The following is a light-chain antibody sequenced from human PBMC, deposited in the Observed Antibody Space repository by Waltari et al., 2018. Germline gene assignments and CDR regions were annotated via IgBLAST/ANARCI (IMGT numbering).Light chain of an antibody. Sequence: QTVVTKEPSFSVSPGGTVTLTCGLSSGSVSTSYYPSWYQQTPGQAPRTLIYSTNPRSSGVPDRFSGSILGNKAALTITGAQADDESDYYCVLYMGSGISLFGGGTKLTVL. J-gene: IGLJ3*02. V-gene: IGLV8-61*01. CDR3: VLYMGSGISL. CDR1: SGSVSTSYY. CDR2: STN.